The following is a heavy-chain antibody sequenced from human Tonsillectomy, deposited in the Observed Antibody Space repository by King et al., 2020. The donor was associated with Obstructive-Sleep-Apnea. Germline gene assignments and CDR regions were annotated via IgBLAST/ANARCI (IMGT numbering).Heavy chain of an antibody. V-gene: IGHV3-30*18. Sequence: VQLVESGGGVVQPGRSLRLSCAASGFTFRSYCMHWVRQAPGKGLEWVGVIAYDGREKYYAESVKGRFTISRDNSKNRLYLQVNSLRAEDTAVYYCAKFSYPYSSSSFGNWYFDLWGRGTLVTVSS. J-gene: IGHJ2*01. D-gene: IGHD6-13*01. CDR1: GFTFRSYC. CDR2: IAYDGREK. CDR3: AKFSYPYSSSSFGNWYFDL.